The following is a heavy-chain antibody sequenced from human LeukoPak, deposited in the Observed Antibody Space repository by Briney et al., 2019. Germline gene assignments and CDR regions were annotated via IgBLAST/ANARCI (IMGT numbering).Heavy chain of an antibody. J-gene: IGHJ6*02. D-gene: IGHD2-2*01. V-gene: IGHV1-2*02. CDR3: ARGHCTGTGCYEDYYYGMDV. CDR1: GYTVTDYY. CDR2: INPNSGGT. Sequence: ASVKVSCKASGYTVTDYYMQWVRQAPGQGLEWMGWINPNSGGTNYAQKFQGRVTMTRDTSISTVYMEVSRLRSDDTAVYYCARGHCTGTGCYEDYYYGMDVWGQGTTVTVSS.